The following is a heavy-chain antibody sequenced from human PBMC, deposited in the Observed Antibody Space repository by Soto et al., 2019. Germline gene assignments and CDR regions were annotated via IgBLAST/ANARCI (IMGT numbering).Heavy chain of an antibody. Sequence: SETLSLTCTVSGGSISSYYWSWIRQPPGKGLEWIGYVHDSWGSHYNPSLKSRVAISLDTSKSQFSLKLTSVTATDTAVYYCGRKGSGALPGLVDVGAQGTRVTVSS. CDR1: GGSISSYY. V-gene: IGHV4-59*08. D-gene: IGHD1-26*01. CDR3: GRKGSGALPGLVDV. J-gene: IGHJ6*02. CDR2: VHDSWGS.